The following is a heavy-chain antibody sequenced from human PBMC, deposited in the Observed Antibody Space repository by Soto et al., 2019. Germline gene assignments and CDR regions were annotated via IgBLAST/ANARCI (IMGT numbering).Heavy chain of an antibody. D-gene: IGHD6-19*01. J-gene: IGHJ4*02. Sequence: GGSLRLSCAGSGSTFTDFTMTWVRQAPGKGLEWVSAISGDGLSTYYAGSVKGRFTISRDNSKNTLYLQMNSLRAEDTALYYCAKTAEAVAGTVYGYWGQGTLVTVSS. V-gene: IGHV3-23*01. CDR3: AKTAEAVAGTVYGY. CDR2: ISGDGLST. CDR1: GSTFTDFT.